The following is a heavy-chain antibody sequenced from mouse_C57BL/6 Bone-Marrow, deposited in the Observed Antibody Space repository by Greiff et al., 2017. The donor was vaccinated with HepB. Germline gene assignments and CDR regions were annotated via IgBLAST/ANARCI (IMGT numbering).Heavy chain of an antibody. CDR3: TRNKIYYDYVDY. Sequence: EVKLVESGEGLVKPGGSLKLSCAASGFTFSSYAMSWVRQTPEKRLEWVAYISSGGDYIYYADTVKGRFTISRDNARNTLYLQMSSLKSEDTAMYYCTRNKIYYDYVDYWGQGTTLTVSS. J-gene: IGHJ2*01. D-gene: IGHD2-4*01. CDR1: GFTFSSYA. V-gene: IGHV5-9-1*02. CDR2: ISSGGDYI.